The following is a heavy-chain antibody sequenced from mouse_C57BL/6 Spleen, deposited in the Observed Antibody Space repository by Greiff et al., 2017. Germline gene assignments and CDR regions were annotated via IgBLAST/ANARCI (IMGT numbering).Heavy chain of an antibody. J-gene: IGHJ4*01. D-gene: IGHD2-2*01. CDR3: ARAEAQGGYDDAMDY. CDR2: IHPNSGST. Sequence: QVQLQQPGAELVKPGASVKLSCKASGYTFTSYWMPWVKQRPGQGLEWIGMIHPNSGSTNYNEKFKSKATVTVDKSSSTAYMQLSSLTSEDSAVYYCARAEAQGGYDDAMDYWGQGTSVTVSS. CDR1: GYTFTSYW. V-gene: IGHV1-64*01.